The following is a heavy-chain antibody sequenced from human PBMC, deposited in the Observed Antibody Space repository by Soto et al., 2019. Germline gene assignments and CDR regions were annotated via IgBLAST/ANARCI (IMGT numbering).Heavy chain of an antibody. CDR1: GGSISSGGYY. V-gene: IGHV4-31*03. CDR3: ARVVRWSHFDY. D-gene: IGHD2-2*01. J-gene: IGHJ4*02. CDR2: VYYSGST. Sequence: QVQLQESGPGLVKPSQTLSLTCTVSGGSISSGGYYWSWIRQHPGKGLEWIGYVYYSGSTYYDSSISRRVTISVDTSKHKFALKLSSVTATDTAVYYCARVVRWSHFDYWGQGTLVTVSS.